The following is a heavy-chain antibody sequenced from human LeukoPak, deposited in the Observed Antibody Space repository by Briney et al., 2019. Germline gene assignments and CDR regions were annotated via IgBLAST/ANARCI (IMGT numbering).Heavy chain of an antibody. V-gene: IGHV3-30-3*01. D-gene: IGHD3-22*01. CDR3: ARDKEDYYDSSGDAFDI. Sequence: PGGSLRLSCAASGFTFSSYAMHWVRQAPGKGLEWVAVISYDGSNKYYADSVKGRFTISRDNSKNTLYLQMNSLRAEDTAVYYCARDKEDYYDSSGDAFDIRGQGTMVTVSS. J-gene: IGHJ3*02. CDR1: GFTFSSYA. CDR2: ISYDGSNK.